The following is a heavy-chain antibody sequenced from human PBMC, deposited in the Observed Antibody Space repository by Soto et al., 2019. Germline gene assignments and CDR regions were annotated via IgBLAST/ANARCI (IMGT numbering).Heavy chain of an antibody. J-gene: IGHJ4*02. CDR2: ISYDGSNN. CDR1: GFTFSSYG. D-gene: IGHD5-18*01. V-gene: IGHV3-30*18. Sequence: RGSLRLSCAASGFTFSSYGMYWVRQAPGKGLEWVAAISYDGSNNYHADSVKGRFTISRDNSKNTLYLQLNSLRTEDTAVYYCAKDIVKYTYGACDYWGQGVLVTVSS. CDR3: AKDIVKYTYGACDY.